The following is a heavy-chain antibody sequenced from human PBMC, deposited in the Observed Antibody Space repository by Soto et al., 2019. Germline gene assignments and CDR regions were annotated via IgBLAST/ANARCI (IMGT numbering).Heavy chain of an antibody. D-gene: IGHD5-18*01. CDR3: ERATIDTARGKYDY. CDR1: GYTFTSYD. V-gene: IGHV1-8*01. Sequence: QVQLVQSGAEVKKPGASVKVSCKASGYTFTSYDINWVRQATGQGLEWMGWMNPNSGNTGYAQKFQGRVTMTRHTSISTAYMELISLRSEDTSVYYCERATIDTARGKYDYWGQGTLVTVSS. J-gene: IGHJ4*02. CDR2: MNPNSGNT.